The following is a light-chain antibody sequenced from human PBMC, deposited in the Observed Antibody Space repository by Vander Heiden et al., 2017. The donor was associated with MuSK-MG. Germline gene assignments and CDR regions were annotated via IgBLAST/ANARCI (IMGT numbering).Light chain of an antibody. Sequence: DIQMIQSPSTLSASVGGRVTITCRASQSIYRWLAWYQQQPGKAPKVLVFDASTFERDVPSRFSGSGSGTEFILTLSSLQPDDFSTYYCQRYPSHWSFGQGTKVE. V-gene: IGKV1-5*01. J-gene: IGKJ1*01. CDR3: QRYPSHWS. CDR2: DAS. CDR1: QSIYRW.